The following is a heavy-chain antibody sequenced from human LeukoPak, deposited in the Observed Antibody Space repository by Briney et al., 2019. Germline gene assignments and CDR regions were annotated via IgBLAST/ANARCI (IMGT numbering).Heavy chain of an antibody. CDR1: GYTFTGYY. CDR2: INPNSGDT. D-gene: IGHD2-8*02. V-gene: IGHV1-2*02. Sequence: ASVKVSCKASGYTFTGYYIHWVRQAPGQGLEWMGWINPNSGDTNYAQKFQGRVTMTRDTSISTAYMDLSSLRSDDTAVYYCARGAFLLSLDYWGQGTLVTVSS. CDR3: ARGAFLLSLDY. J-gene: IGHJ4*02.